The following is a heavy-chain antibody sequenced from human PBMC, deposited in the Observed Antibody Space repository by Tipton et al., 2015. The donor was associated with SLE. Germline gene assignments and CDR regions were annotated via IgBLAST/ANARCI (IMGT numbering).Heavy chain of an antibody. CDR1: GGSISSHY. J-gene: IGHJ6*03. Sequence: TLSLTCTVSGGSISSHYWSWIRQPPGKGLEWIGYIYYSGSTNYNPSLKSRVTISVDTSKNQFSLKLSSVTAADTAVYYCAGGVGYFDWLGPYYYMDVWGKGPTLTVS. D-gene: IGHD3-9*01. CDR2: IYYSGST. CDR3: AGGVGYFDWLGPYYYMDV. V-gene: IGHV4-59*11.